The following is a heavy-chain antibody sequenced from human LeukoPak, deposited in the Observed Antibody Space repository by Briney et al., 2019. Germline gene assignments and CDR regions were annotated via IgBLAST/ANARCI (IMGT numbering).Heavy chain of an antibody. Sequence: SETLSLTCTVSGGSVSSANYYWSWIRQPPGRGLEWIGYVYNSGTTSYNPSLKSRVTISLDMSKNQFSLKLPSVTAADTAVYYCARDTYSGTYAGSGAGYWGLGTLATVSS. J-gene: IGHJ4*02. D-gene: IGHD1-26*01. CDR1: GGSVSSANYY. CDR3: ARDTYSGTYAGSGAGY. CDR2: VYNSGTT. V-gene: IGHV4-61*01.